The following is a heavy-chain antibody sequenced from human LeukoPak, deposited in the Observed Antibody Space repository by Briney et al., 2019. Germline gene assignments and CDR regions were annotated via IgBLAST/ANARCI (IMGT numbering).Heavy chain of an antibody. V-gene: IGHV4-4*07. CDR3: ARAYSDYDQYFDY. D-gene: IGHD5-12*01. J-gene: IGHJ4*02. CDR1: GGSINSYY. Sequence: SETLSLTCTVSGGSINSYYWSWIQQPAGKGLEWIGRIYTIGTTNYNPSLKSRVTMSVDTSKNQFSLKLSSVTAADTAVYYCARAYSDYDQYFDYWGQGTLVTVSS. CDR2: IYTIGTT.